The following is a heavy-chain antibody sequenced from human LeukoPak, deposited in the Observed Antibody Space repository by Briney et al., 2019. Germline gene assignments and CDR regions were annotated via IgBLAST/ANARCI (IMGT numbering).Heavy chain of an antibody. CDR3: ATYSGAHHKTFDY. D-gene: IGHD1-26*01. V-gene: IGHV3-53*01. CDR1: GFTFSSYS. J-gene: IGHJ4*02. CDR2: IYSGGST. Sequence: GGSLRLSCAASGFTFSSYSMNWVRQAPGKGLEWVSVIYSGGSTYYADSVKGRFTISRDNSKNTLYLQMNSLRAEDTAVYYCATYSGAHHKTFDYWGQGTLVTVSS.